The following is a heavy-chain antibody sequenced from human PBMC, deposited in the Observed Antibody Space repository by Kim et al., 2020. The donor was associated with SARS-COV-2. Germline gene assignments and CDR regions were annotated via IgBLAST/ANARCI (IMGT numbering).Heavy chain of an antibody. D-gene: IGHD2-21*02. CDR3: TSDSGDYCGGDCYSGV. V-gene: IGHV3-15*01. CDR1: GFTFSNAW. Sequence: GGSLRLSCAASGFTFSNAWMNWVRQAPGRGLEWVGRIKSKTNGGTSAYCAPVKGRFTISRDNSKNTLYLQMNSLRTEDTAVYYCTSDSGDYCGGDCYSGVWGQGTTVTVSS. J-gene: IGHJ6*02. CDR2: IKSKTNGGTS.